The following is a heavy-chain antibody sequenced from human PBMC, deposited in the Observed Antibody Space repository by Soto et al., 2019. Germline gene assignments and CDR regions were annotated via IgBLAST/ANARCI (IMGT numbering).Heavy chain of an antibody. Sequence: PGASLKISCKGSGYSFTSYWISWVRQMPGKGLEWMGRIAPSDSYTNYSPSFQGHVTISADKSISTAYLQWSSLKASDTAMYYCARTPYCSGGSCYSQGFDYYDSSGYYLPDYWGQGTLVTVSS. CDR2: IAPSDSYT. J-gene: IGHJ4*02. V-gene: IGHV5-10-1*01. CDR1: GYSFTSYW. D-gene: IGHD3-22*01. CDR3: ARTPYCSGGSCYSQGFDYYDSSGYYLPDY.